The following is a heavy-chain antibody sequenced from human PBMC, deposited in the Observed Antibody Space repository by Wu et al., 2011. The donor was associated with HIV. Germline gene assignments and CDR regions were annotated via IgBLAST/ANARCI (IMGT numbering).Heavy chain of an antibody. CDR3: ARDGGGNLLKIYYYYYMDV. V-gene: IGHV1-18*01. CDR1: LQFYQLW. J-gene: IGHJ6*03. D-gene: IGHD4-23*01. Sequence: VQSGAEVKKPGASVKVSLQGFWLQFYQLWYQLGATGPLDKGLEWMGWISAYNGDTNYEQKVQGRVTMTTDTSTSTAYMELRSLRSDDTAVYYCARDGGGNLLKIYYYYYMDVWGKGTTVTVSS. CDR2: ISAYNGDT.